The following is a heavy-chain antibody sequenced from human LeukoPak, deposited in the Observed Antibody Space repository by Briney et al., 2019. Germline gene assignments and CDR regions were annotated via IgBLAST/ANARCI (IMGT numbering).Heavy chain of an antibody. D-gene: IGHD2-2*01. CDR2: IYYSGST. V-gene: IGHV4-31*11. J-gene: IGHJ5*02. Sequence: SETLSLTCAVYGGSFSGSYWSWIRQHPGKGLEWIGYIYYSGSTYYNPSLKSRVTISVDTSKNQFSLRLSSVTAADTAVYYCARVGVPATTTSGWFDPWGQGTLVTVSS. CDR1: GGSFSGSY. CDR3: ARVGVPATTTSGWFDP.